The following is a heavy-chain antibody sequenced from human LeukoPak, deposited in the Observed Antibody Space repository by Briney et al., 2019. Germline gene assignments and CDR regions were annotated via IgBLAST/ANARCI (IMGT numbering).Heavy chain of an antibody. CDR1: GYTFTGYY. CDR2: INPNSGGT. V-gene: IGHV1-2*02. CDR3: ARTGGYYPLSYYYYYVDV. Sequence: ASVKVSCKASGYTFTGYYMHWVRQAPGQGLEWMGWINPNSGGTNYAQKFQGRVTMTRDTSISTAYMELRSLRSDDTAVYYCARTGGYYPLSYYYYYVDVWGKGTTVTVSS. D-gene: IGHD3-10*01. J-gene: IGHJ6*03.